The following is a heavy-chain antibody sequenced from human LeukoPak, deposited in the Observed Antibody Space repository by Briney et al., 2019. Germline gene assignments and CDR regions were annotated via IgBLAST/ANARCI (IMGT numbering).Heavy chain of an antibody. J-gene: IGHJ3*02. D-gene: IGHD3-10*01. Sequence: SETLSLTCAVYGGSFSGYYWSWIRQPPGKGLEWIGEINHSGSTNYNPSLKSRVTISVDTSKNQFSLKLSSVTAADTAVYYCARGPITMPAHGFEDAFDIWGQGTMVTVSS. CDR3: ARGPITMPAHGFEDAFDI. CDR2: INHSGST. CDR1: GGSFSGYY. V-gene: IGHV4-34*01.